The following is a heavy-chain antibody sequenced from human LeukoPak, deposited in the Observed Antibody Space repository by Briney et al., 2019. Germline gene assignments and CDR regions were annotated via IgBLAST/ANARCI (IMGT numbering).Heavy chain of an antibody. V-gene: IGHV3-23*01. J-gene: IGHJ4*02. CDR3: AKLGLGPSTIRYFDY. Sequence: GGSLRLSCAASGFTFSSYAMSWVRQAPGKGLEWVSAISGSGGSTYYADSVKGRFTISRDNSKNTLYLQMNSLRAEDTAVYYCAKLGLGPSTIRYFDYWGQETLVTVSS. CDR1: GFTFSSYA. CDR2: ISGSGGST. D-gene: IGHD5/OR15-5a*01.